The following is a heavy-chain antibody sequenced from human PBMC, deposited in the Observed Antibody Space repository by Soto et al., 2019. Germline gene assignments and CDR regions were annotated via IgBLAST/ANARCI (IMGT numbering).Heavy chain of an antibody. J-gene: IGHJ4*02. CDR2: ISSSSGNT. CDR3: ARDGGFSRGCDF. CDR1: GYTFTSYG. D-gene: IGHD5-18*01. V-gene: IGHV1-18*04. Sequence: ASVKVSCKASGYTFTSYGINWVRQAPGQGLEWMGWISSSSGNTDYAQNLQGRLTMTTDTSTNTAYMELRSLTSADTAVYYCARDGGFSRGCDFWGQGAKVTVYS.